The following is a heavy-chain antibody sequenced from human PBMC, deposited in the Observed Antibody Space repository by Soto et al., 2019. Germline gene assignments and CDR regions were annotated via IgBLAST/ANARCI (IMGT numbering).Heavy chain of an antibody. D-gene: IGHD2-15*01. CDR1: GFTFSSYA. J-gene: IGHJ4*01. V-gene: IGHV3-23*01. CDR3: AKIPPSSEAATWWYFDY. CDR2: ISGSGGST. Sequence: GGSLRLSCAASGFTFSSYAMSWVRQAPGKGLEWVSAISGSGGSTYYADSVKGRFTISRDNSKNTLYLQMNSLRAEDTAVYYCAKIPPSSEAATWWYFDYRAQRTLVPVS.